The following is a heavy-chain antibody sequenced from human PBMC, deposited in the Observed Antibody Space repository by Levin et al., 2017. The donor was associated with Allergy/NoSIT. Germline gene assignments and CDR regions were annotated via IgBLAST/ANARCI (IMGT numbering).Heavy chain of an antibody. D-gene: IGHD3-10*01. J-gene: IGHJ6*03. CDR2: VNPADSDT. CDR3: ARYVTAVQGVMIFYNYFYLDV. V-gene: IGHV5-51*01. Sequence: RGESLKISCRGSGYTFSKYWIGWVRQMPGKGLEWMGIVNPADSDTRYNPSFQGQVTISADKSKRTAYLQWSSLKASDTATYYCARYVTAVQGVMIFYNYFYLDVWGTGTAVTVSS. CDR1: GYTFSKYW.